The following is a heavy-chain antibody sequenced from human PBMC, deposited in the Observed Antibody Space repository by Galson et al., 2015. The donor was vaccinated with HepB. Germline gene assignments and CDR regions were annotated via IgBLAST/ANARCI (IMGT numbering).Heavy chain of an antibody. CDR3: ARVYYDSSGYYSYYFDY. CDR1: GGTFSSYA. V-gene: IGHV1-69*13. D-gene: IGHD3-22*01. J-gene: IGHJ4*02. Sequence: SVKVSCKASGGTFSSYAISWVRQAPGQGLEWMGGIIPIFGTANYAQKFQGRVTITADESTSTAYMELSSLRSEDTAVYYCARVYYDSSGYYSYYFDYWGQGTLVTVSS. CDR2: IIPIFGTA.